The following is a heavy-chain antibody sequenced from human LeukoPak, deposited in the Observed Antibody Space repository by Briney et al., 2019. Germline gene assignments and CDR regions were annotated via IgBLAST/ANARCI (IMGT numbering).Heavy chain of an antibody. CDR1: GGSISSYY. D-gene: IGHD6-19*01. V-gene: IGHV4-59*01. CDR2: IYYSGST. Sequence: SETLSLTCTVSGGSISSYYWSWIRQPPGKGLEWIGYIYYSGSTNYNPSLKSRVTISVDTSKNQFSLKLSSVTAADTAVYYCPRAVADHYYYYGMDVWGQGTTVTVSS. J-gene: IGHJ6*02. CDR3: PRAVADHYYYYGMDV.